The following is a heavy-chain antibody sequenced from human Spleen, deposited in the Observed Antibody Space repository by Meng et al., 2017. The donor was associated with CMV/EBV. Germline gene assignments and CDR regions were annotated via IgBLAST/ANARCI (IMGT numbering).Heavy chain of an antibody. CDR1: GGSISSSSYY. J-gene: IGHJ4*02. V-gene: IGHV4-39*07. D-gene: IGHD1-14*01. CDR3: ARATSHHYYFDF. Sequence: SETLSLTCTVSGGSISSSSYYWGWIRQPPGKGLEWIGSIYYSGSTYYNPSLKSRVTISVDTSKNQFSLKLSSVTAADTAVYYCARATSHHYYFDFWGQGTLVTVSS. CDR2: IYYSGST.